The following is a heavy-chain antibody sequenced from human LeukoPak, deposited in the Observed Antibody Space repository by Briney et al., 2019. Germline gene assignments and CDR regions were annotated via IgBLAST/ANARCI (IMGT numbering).Heavy chain of an antibody. V-gene: IGHV4-39*02. CDR1: GGSISSSSYY. D-gene: IGHD3-10*01. J-gene: IGHJ6*02. CDR3: AREHPYYGSGSYSPLMDV. CDR2: IYYSGST. Sequence: SETLSLTCTVSGGSISSSSYYWGWIRQPPGKGLEWIGSIYYSGSTYYNPSLKSRVTISLDTSKNQFSLKLSPVTAADTAVYYCAREHPYYGSGSYSPLMDVWGQGTTVTVSS.